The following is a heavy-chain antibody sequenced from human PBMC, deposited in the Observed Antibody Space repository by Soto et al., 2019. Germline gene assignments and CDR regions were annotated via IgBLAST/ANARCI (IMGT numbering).Heavy chain of an antibody. CDR1: GGSISSSSYY. J-gene: IGHJ4*02. CDR2: VYYSGST. D-gene: IGHD5-18*01. CDR3: ARADTAMTTPFDY. Sequence: SETLSLTCTVSGGSISSSSYYWGWLRQPPGKGLEWIGSVYYSGSTYYNPSLKSRVSMSVDTSKNQLSLKVTSVTAADTAMYYCARADTAMTTPFDYWGQGTLVTVSS. V-gene: IGHV4-39*07.